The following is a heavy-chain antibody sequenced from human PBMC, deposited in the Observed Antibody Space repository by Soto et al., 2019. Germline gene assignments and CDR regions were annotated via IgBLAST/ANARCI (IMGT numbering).Heavy chain of an antibody. V-gene: IGHV1-18*01. Sequence: GASVKVSCKASGYTFTSYGISWVRQAPGQGLEWMGWISAYNGNTNYAQKLQGRVTMTTDTSTSTAYMELRSLRSDDTAVYYCARDRYCSSNSCYVFAVTNDYWGQGTLVTVSS. CDR1: GYTFTSYG. J-gene: IGHJ4*02. CDR2: ISAYNGNT. CDR3: ARDRYCSSNSCYVFAVTNDY. D-gene: IGHD2-2*01.